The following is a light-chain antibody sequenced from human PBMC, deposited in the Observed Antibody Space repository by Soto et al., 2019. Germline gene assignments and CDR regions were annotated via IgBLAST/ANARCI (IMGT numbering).Light chain of an antibody. CDR2: SIN. Sequence: SVLNPPPSASGAPGQRVTLSCFGSSSNIGSNTVYWFQQLPGTAPKHPIYSINHRPPGGPDRFSGSQSGTPASPALSGLKSEDEADYYCAAWDDSLNGYVFGTGTRVTAL. V-gene: IGLV1-44*01. CDR1: SSNIGSNT. J-gene: IGLJ1*01. CDR3: AAWDDSLNGYV.